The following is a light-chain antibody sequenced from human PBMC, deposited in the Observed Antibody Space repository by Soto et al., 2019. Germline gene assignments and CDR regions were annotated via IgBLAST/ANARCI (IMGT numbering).Light chain of an antibody. V-gene: IGKV1-33*01. CDR3: QQYESLPT. Sequence: DIQMTQSPSSLSASVGDSVTISCQASQDINNFLNWYQQKPGKPPQLLIYDASTLEKGVPSRFSGAGSGADFSFTISNLQPEDSATYYCQQYESLPTFGGGTKVEIK. CDR2: DAS. J-gene: IGKJ4*01. CDR1: QDINNF.